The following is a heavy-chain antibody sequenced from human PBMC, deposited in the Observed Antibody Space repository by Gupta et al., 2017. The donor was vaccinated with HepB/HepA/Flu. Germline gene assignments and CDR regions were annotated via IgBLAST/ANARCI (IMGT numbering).Heavy chain of an antibody. J-gene: IGHJ3*02. V-gene: IGHV2-26*01. CDR2: IFSNDEK. D-gene: IGHD2-8*01. CDR3: ARPTRGLMGFDDAFDI. CDR1: GSSLSNARMG. Sequence: QVTLKESGPVLVKPTETLTLTCTASGSSLSNARMGVSWIRQPPGKALEWLAHIFSNDEKSYSTSLKSRLTISKDTSKSQGVLTMTNMDAVATATYYCARPTRGLMGFDDAFDIWGQGTMVTVSS.